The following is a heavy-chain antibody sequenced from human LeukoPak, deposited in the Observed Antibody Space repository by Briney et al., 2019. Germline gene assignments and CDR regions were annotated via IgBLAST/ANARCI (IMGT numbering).Heavy chain of an antibody. Sequence: SETLSLTCTVSGGSISSYYWSWIRQPPGKGLEWIGYIYYSGSTNYNPSLKSRVTISVDTSKNQFSLELSSVTAADTAVYYCARYSSSSYLDYWGQGTLVTVSS. CDR2: IYYSGST. D-gene: IGHD6-6*01. CDR1: GGSISSYY. V-gene: IGHV4-59*01. J-gene: IGHJ4*02. CDR3: ARYSSSSYLDY.